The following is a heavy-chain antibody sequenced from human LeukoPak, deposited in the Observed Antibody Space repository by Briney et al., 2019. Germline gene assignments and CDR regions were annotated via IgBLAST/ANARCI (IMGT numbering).Heavy chain of an antibody. Sequence: GSLRLSCAASGFTFSSYAVSWVRQPPGKGLEWIGEIYHSGSTNYNPSLKSRVTISVDKSKNQFSLKLSSVTAADTAVYYCARDLYYYDSSGFYGMDVWGQGTTVTVSS. J-gene: IGHJ6*02. CDR3: ARDLYYYDSSGFYGMDV. CDR2: IYHSGST. D-gene: IGHD3-22*01. V-gene: IGHV4-4*02. CDR1: GFTFSSYAV.